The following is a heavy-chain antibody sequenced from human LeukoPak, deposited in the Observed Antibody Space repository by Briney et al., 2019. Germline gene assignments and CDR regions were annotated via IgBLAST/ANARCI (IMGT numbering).Heavy chain of an antibody. CDR1: GFTFSSYA. V-gene: IGHV3-23*01. CDR2: ISGSGGST. Sequence: GGSLRLSCAASGFTFSSYAMSWVRQALGKGLEWVSAISGSGGSTYYADSVKGRFTISRDNSKNTLYLQMNSLRAEDTAVYYCAKLWFGELLSDYWGQGTLVTVSS. D-gene: IGHD3-10*01. CDR3: AKLWFGELLSDY. J-gene: IGHJ4*02.